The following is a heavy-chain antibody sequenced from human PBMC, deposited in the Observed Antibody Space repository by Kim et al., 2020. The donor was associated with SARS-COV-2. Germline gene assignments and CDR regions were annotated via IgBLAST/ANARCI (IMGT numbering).Heavy chain of an antibody. CDR2: ISSNGGST. CDR1: GFTFSSYA. J-gene: IGHJ4*02. D-gene: IGHD4-17*01. CDR3: VKSPSISRMTTVTYFDY. Sequence: GGSLRLSCSASGFTFSSYAMHWVRQAPGKGLEYVSAISSNGGSTYYADSVKGRFTISRDNSKNTLYLQMSSLRAEDTAVYYCVKSPSISRMTTVTYFDYWGQGTLVTVSS. V-gene: IGHV3-64D*06.